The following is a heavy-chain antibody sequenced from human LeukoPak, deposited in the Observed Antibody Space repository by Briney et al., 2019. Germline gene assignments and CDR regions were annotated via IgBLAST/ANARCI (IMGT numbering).Heavy chain of an antibody. D-gene: IGHD2-15*01. Sequence: SGTLSLTCAVSGGSISSSNWWSWVRQPPGKGLEWIGEIYHSGSTNYNPSLKSRVTISVDKSKNQFSLKLSSVTAADTAVYYCARDYRYCSGGSCLNWFDPWGQGTLVTVSS. CDR2: IYHSGST. J-gene: IGHJ5*02. V-gene: IGHV4-4*02. CDR3: ARDYRYCSGGSCLNWFDP. CDR1: GGSISSSNW.